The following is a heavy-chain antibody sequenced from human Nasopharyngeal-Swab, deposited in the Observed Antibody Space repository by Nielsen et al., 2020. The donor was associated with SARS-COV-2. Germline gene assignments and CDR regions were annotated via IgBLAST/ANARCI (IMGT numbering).Heavy chain of an antibody. V-gene: IGHV4-31*02. Sequence: WIRQPPGKGLEWIGYIYCSGSTYYNPSLKSRVTISVDTSKNQFSLKLSSVTAADTAVYYCARGKVGATLVAGRTRPENWFDPWAREPWSPSPQ. D-gene: IGHD1-26*01. CDR2: IYCSGST. J-gene: IGHJ5*02. CDR3: ARGKVGATLVAGRTRPENWFDP.